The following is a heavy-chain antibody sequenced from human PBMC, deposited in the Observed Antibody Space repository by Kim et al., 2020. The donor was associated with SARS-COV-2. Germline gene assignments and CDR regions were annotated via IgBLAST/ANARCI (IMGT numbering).Heavy chain of an antibody. D-gene: IGHD2-15*01. J-gene: IGHJ2*01. CDR2: ISYDGSDK. V-gene: IGHV3-33*01. Sequence: GGSLRLSCAASGFSFSSYGMHWVRQAPGKGLEWVAYISYDGSDKYYADSVKGRFTISRDNSNNTLSLQTNSQRAEDTAVFYCARGPVDSKDGWYFDVWGEAPWSLSRQ. CDR3: ARGPVDSKDGWYFDV. CDR1: GFSFSSYG.